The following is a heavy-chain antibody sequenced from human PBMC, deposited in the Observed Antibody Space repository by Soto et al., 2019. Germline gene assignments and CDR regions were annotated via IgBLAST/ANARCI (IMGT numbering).Heavy chain of an antibody. CDR1: GFTFSSYW. J-gene: IGHJ1*01. Sequence: PGGLLRLSCAASGFTFSSYWMSWVRQDTGKGLEWVANIKHDGSEKYYMDSLKGRFTISRDNAKNSLYLQMNSLRAEDTAVYYCARAPTYYDFWSGYKYFQHWGQGTLVTVSS. CDR2: IKHDGSEK. D-gene: IGHD3-3*01. V-gene: IGHV3-7*01. CDR3: ARAPTYYDFWSGYKYFQH.